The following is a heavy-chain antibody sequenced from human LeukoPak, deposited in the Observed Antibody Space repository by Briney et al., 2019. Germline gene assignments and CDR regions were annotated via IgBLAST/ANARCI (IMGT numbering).Heavy chain of an antibody. CDR3: ARARYYYYGMDV. CDR2: ISYYGSIK. Sequence: PGGSLRLSCAASGFIFRNYAIHWVRQAPGKGLEGVAVISYYGSIKYYADSVKGRFTISRDNSKNTLYLQMNSLRAEGTDVYHCARARYYYYGMDVWGQGTTVTVSS. J-gene: IGHJ6*02. V-gene: IGHV3-30*04. CDR1: GFIFRNYA.